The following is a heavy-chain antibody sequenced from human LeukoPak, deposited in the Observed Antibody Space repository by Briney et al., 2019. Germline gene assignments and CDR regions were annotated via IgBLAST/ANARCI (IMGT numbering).Heavy chain of an antibody. V-gene: IGHV3-30-3*01. CDR2: ISYDGSNK. Sequence: PGRSLRLSCAASGFTFSSYAMHWVRQAPGKGLEWVAVISYDGSNKYYADSVKGRFTISRDNSKNTLYLQMNSLRAEDTAVYYCARERIAVAGYNWFDPWGQETLVTVSS. CDR1: GFTFSSYA. D-gene: IGHD6-19*01. J-gene: IGHJ5*02. CDR3: ARERIAVAGYNWFDP.